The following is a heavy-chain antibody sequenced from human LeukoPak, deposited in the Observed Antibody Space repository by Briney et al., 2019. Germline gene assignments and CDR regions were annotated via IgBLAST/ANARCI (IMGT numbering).Heavy chain of an antibody. CDR1: GYTFTKSY. CDR3: ARIRDGYNDAYDI. CDR2: INPGGDNT. Sequence: ASVKVSCKASGYTFTKSYIHWVRQAPGQRLEWMGLINPGGDNTNYAQNFQGRVTMTSDTSARTVYMELSSLRSEDTAIYYCARIRDGYNDAYDIWGQGTVVTVPS. D-gene: IGHD5-24*01. V-gene: IGHV1-46*01. J-gene: IGHJ3*02.